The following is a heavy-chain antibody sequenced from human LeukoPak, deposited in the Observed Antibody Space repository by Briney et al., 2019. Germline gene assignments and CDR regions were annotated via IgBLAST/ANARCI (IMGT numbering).Heavy chain of an antibody. V-gene: IGHV3-74*03. Sequence: GGSLRLSCAASGFTFNRYWMHWVRQAPGKGLVWVSRISPDGNSATYADSVKGRFTISRDNAKNTLYLQMNSLRAEDSAVYYCVSLDGVYYYHMDVWGQGTTVAVSS. CDR3: VSLDGVYYYHMDV. CDR2: ISPDGNSA. D-gene: IGHD3/OR15-3a*01. CDR1: GFTFNRYW. J-gene: IGHJ6*02.